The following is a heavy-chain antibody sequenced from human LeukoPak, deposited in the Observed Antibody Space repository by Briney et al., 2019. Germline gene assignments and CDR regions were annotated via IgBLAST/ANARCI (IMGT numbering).Heavy chain of an antibody. D-gene: IGHD4-17*01. V-gene: IGHV4-31*03. CDR3: ARAVGTVTSPQAFDI. CDR1: GGSISSGGYY. J-gene: IGHJ3*02. Sequence: SETLSLTCTVSGGSISSGGYYWSWIRQHPGKGLEWIGYIYYSGSTYYNPSLKSRVTISVDTSKNQFSLKLSSVTAADTAVYYCARAVGTVTSPQAFDIWGQGTMVTVSS. CDR2: IYYSGST.